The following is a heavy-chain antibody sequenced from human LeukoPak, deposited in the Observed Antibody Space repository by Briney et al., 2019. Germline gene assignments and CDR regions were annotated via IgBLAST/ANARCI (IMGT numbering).Heavy chain of an antibody. D-gene: IGHD6-19*01. CDR1: GDSNSSHF. Sequence: SETLSLTCAVSGDSNSSHFWSWIRQPPGKGLEWIGNIYTGGTTNYNPSLKSGVTISIATSKNQLSLHLASVTAADTAVYYCTKATKWLAFDDWGRGTLVTVSS. CDR3: TKATKWLAFDD. CDR2: IYTGGTT. V-gene: IGHV4-59*11. J-gene: IGHJ4*02.